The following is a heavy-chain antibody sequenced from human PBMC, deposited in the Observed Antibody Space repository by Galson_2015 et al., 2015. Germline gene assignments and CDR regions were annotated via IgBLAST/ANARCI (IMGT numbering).Heavy chain of an antibody. V-gene: IGHV3-23*01. D-gene: IGHD3-16*01. CDR3: ARDGGILGEYYYYYYMDV. Sequence: SLRLSCAASGFTFSSYAMSWVRQAPGKGLEWVSDISGSGGTTYYADSVKGRFTISRDNTKNSLYLQMNSLRAEDTAVYYCARDGGILGEYYYYYYMDVWGKGTTVTVSS. CDR1: GFTFSSYA. J-gene: IGHJ6*03. CDR2: ISGSGGTT.